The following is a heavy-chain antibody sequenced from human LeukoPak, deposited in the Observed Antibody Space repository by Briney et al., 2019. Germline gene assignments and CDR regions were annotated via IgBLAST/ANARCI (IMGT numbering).Heavy chain of an antibody. V-gene: IGHV3-7*01. Sequence: PGGSLRLSCAASGFTFSRYWLSWVRQAPGEGLGWVASIKQDESEKYYMDSVKGRFTSSRDNAKNSLYLQMSSLRAEDTAVYYCARLLDDVTTFDYWGQGTLVTVSS. J-gene: IGHJ4*02. CDR1: GFTFSRYW. D-gene: IGHD4-11*01. CDR3: ARLLDDVTTFDY. CDR2: IKQDESEK.